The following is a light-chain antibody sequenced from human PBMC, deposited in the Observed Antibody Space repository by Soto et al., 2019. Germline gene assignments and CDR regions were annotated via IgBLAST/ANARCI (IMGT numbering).Light chain of an antibody. J-gene: IGLJ3*02. Sequence: QSALTQPASVSGSPGQSITISGTGTSSDVGGYNYVSWYQQHPGKAPKLMIYEVSNRPSGVSNRFSGSKSGNTASLTISGLQAEDEADYYCSSYTSSSTRLVFGGGTKLTVL. CDR2: EVS. V-gene: IGLV2-14*01. CDR1: SSDVGGYNY. CDR3: SSYTSSSTRLV.